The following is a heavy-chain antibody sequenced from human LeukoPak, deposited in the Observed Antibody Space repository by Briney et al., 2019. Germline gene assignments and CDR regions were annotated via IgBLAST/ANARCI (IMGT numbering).Heavy chain of an antibody. V-gene: IGHV4-30-2*01. J-gene: IGHJ3*02. CDR1: GGSISSGGYS. CDR2: IYHSGST. CDR3: ARVSGAFDI. Sequence: PSETLSLTCAVSGGSISSGGYSWSWIRQPPGKGLEWIGYIYHSGSTYCNPSLKSRVTISVDRSKDQFSLKLSSVTAADTAVYYCARVSGAFDIWGQGTMVTVSS. D-gene: IGHD3-10*01.